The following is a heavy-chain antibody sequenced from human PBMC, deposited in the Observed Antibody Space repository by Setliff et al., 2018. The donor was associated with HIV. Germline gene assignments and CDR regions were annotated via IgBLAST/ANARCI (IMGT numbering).Heavy chain of an antibody. D-gene: IGHD2-2*01. V-gene: IGHV1-2*06. CDR2: INPKSGAT. J-gene: IGHJ4*02. Sequence: ASVKVSCKASGYSFTGYYVNWVRQAPGQGLEWMGRINPKSGATNLAQKFQGRVTLTRDTSVTTVYMELTSLRSDDTAVYYCARKDGVGYCDSNSCYGIVPIDFWGQGSLVTVSS. CDR3: ARKDGVGYCDSNSCYGIVPIDF. CDR1: GYSFTGYY.